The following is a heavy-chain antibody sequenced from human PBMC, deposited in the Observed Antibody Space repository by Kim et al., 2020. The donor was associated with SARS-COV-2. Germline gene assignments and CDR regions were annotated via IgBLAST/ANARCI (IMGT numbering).Heavy chain of an antibody. CDR3: TTDLHVGDFWSGAPPRY. V-gene: IGHV3-15*01. D-gene: IGHD3-3*01. Sequence: VKGRVTISRDDSKNTLYLQMNSLKTEDTAVYYCTTDLHVGDFWSGAPPRYWGQGTMVTVSS. J-gene: IGHJ3*01.